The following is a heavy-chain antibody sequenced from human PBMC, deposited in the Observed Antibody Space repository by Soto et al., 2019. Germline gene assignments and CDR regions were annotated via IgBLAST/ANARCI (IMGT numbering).Heavy chain of an antibody. Sequence: QVQLVESGGGVVQPGRSLRLSCEVSGFAFNTSGMYWVRQSPGRGLEWVAVISYDGNTQYYAESLKGRFTISRVNSKNTLFLNMNRLRSEDTAVYYCATKVRVKNYYYYGMDTWGQGTLVTVSS. CDR3: ATKVRVKNYYYYGMDT. V-gene: IGHV3-30*03. CDR1: GFAFNTSG. D-gene: IGHD2-21*01. CDR2: ISYDGNTQ. J-gene: IGHJ6*02.